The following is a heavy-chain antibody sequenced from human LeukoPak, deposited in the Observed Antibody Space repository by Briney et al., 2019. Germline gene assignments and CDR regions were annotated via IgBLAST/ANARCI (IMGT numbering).Heavy chain of an antibody. V-gene: IGHV4-61*10. CDR2: IYYTGST. J-gene: IGHJ4*02. D-gene: IGHD6-13*01. Sequence: PSQTLSLTCTVSGGSISSGSYYWSWIRQPAGKGLEWIGYIYYTGSTSYNPSLKSRVTISVDTSKNQFSLKLNSVTAADTAVYYCARGPIAELRYAFDYWGQGTLVTVSS. CDR3: ARGPIAELRYAFDY. CDR1: GGSISSGSYY.